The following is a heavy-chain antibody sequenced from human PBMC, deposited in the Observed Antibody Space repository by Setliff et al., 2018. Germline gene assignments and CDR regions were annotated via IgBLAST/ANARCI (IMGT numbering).Heavy chain of an antibody. D-gene: IGHD2-15*01. V-gene: IGHV1-69*10. CDR1: GGTFSSYA. Sequence: GASVKVSCKASGGTFSSYAISWVRQAPGQGLEWLGGIIPILGIANYAQKFQGRVTITADESTSTAYMELCSLRSEDTDVYYCAGGLGGAWVWFDPWGQGTLVTVSS. CDR3: AGGLGGAWVWFDP. CDR2: IIPILGIA. J-gene: IGHJ5*02.